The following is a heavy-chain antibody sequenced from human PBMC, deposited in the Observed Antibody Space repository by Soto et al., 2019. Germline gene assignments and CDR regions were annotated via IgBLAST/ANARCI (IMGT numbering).Heavy chain of an antibody. CDR3: ANRAVPAAVYYFHY. Sequence: EVQLLESGGGLVLPGGSLRLSCAASGFTFSSYAMSWVRQAPGKGLEWVSSISGSGGSIYYADSVKGRFTISRDNSKNTLYLQMNSLRAEDTAVYYCANRAVPAAVYYFHYWGQGTLVTVSS. J-gene: IGHJ4*02. CDR1: GFTFSSYA. D-gene: IGHD2-2*01. V-gene: IGHV3-23*01. CDR2: ISGSGGSI.